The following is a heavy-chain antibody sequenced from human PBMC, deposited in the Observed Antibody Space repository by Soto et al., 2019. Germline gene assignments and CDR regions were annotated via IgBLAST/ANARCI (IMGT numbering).Heavy chain of an antibody. CDR2: VSKDGNEK. J-gene: IGHJ4*02. Sequence: QVHLVDSGGGVVQPGRSMRLSCAASGFIFSSFPIHWVRQAPGKGLEWVALVSKDGNEKPYADSVKGRFTISRDNSRNMVYLQLSSLEDEDTAVYYCVTEGAAGYFPNWGQGTLVTVSS. V-gene: IGHV3-30-3*01. CDR3: VTEGAAGYFPN. CDR1: GFIFSSFP. D-gene: IGHD3-22*01.